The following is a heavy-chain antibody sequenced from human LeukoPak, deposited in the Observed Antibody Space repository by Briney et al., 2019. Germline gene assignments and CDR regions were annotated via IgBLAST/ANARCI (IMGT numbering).Heavy chain of an antibody. CDR3: GSVYFDF. CDR2: INSDGSST. J-gene: IGHJ4*02. CDR1: GFTFSSYW. V-gene: IGHV3-74*01. Sequence: GGSLRLSCAASGFTFSSYWIHWVRQAPGKGLVWVSSINSDGSSTSYADSVKGRFTISRDNAKNTLYLQVNSLRVEDTAVYYCGSVYFDFWGQGALVTVSS.